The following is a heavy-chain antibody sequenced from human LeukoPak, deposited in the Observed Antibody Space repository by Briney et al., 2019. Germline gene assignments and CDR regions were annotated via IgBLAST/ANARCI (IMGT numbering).Heavy chain of an antibody. CDR2: IYTSGST. CDR3: ARNWFDP. V-gene: IGHV4-61*02. Sequence: SETLSLTCTLSGGSISSGSYYWSWIRQPAGKGLEWIGRIYTSGSTNYNPSLKSRVTISVDTSKNQFSLKLSSVTAADTAVYYCARNWFDPWGQGTLVTVSS. J-gene: IGHJ5*02. CDR1: GGSISSGSYY.